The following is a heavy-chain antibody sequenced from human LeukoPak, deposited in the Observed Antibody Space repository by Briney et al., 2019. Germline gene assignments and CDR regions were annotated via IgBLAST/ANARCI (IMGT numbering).Heavy chain of an antibody. CDR1: GFTFSSYW. Sequence: GESLRLSCAASGFTFSSYWMSWVRQAPGKGLEWVANIKHDGSEKYYVDSVKGRFTISRDNAQNSLYLQMNSLRAEDTALYYCARLGRGMNFFFLDFWGRGTLVTVSS. J-gene: IGHJ4*02. CDR3: ARLGRGMNFFFLDF. CDR2: IKHDGSEK. D-gene: IGHD3-3*01. V-gene: IGHV3-7*01.